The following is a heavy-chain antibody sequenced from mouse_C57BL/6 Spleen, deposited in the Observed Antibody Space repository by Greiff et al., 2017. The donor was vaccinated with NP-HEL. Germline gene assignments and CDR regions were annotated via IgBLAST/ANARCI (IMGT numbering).Heavy chain of an antibody. V-gene: IGHV5-9*01. J-gene: IGHJ2*01. Sequence: EVMLVESGGGLVKPGGSLKLSCAASGFTFSSYTMSWVRQTPEKRLEWVATISGGGGNTYYPDSVKGRFTISRDNAKNTLYLQMSSLRSEDTALYYCARLGYGNYLFDYWGQGTTLTVSS. CDR1: GFTFSSYT. CDR2: ISGGGGNT. D-gene: IGHD2-10*02. CDR3: ARLGYGNYLFDY.